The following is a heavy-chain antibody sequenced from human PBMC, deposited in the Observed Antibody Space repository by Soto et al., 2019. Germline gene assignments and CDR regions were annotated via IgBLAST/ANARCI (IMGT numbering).Heavy chain of an antibody. J-gene: IGHJ3*02. CDR2: TYYRSKWYN. CDR3: ARERYGDYGRGSFDI. D-gene: IGHD4-17*01. Sequence: QVQLQQSGPGLVKPSQTLSLTCAISGDSVSNNSAAWNWIRQSPSRGLEWLGRTYYRSKWYNDYAVSVKSRITSNPDTSKNQFSLQLNPVTTGDRAVYYCARERYGDYGRGSFDIWGQGRMFTVSS. CDR1: GDSVSNNSAA. V-gene: IGHV6-1*01.